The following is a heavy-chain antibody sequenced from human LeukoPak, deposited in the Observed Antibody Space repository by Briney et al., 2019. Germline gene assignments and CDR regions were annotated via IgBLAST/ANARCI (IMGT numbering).Heavy chain of an antibody. J-gene: IGHJ5*02. D-gene: IGHD3-3*01. CDR1: GGSISSHY. V-gene: IGHV4-59*11. CDR3: AVLKTTYYDFWSGYYPNWFDP. CDR2: IYYSGST. Sequence: KPSETLSLTCTVSGGSISSHYWSWIRQPPGKGLEWIGYIYYSGSTKYNPSLKSRVNISVDTCKNQFSLKLSSVTAADTAVYYCAVLKTTYYDFWSGYYPNWFDPWGQGTLVTVSS.